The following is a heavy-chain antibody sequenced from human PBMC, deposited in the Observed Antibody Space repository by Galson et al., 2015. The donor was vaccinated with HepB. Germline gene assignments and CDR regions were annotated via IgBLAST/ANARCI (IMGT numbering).Heavy chain of an antibody. V-gene: IGHV3-43*01. D-gene: IGHD2-2*01. J-gene: IGHJ5*02. Sequence: SLRLSCAASGFTFYDYTMHWVRQAPGKGLEWVSLISLDGGSTYYADSVKGRFTISRYNSKNSLYLQMNSLRTEDTAFYYCAKDNPHRCSSTSCYAFDPWGQGTLVTVSS. CDR2: ISLDGGST. CDR3: AKDNPHRCSSTSCYAFDP. CDR1: GFTFYDYT.